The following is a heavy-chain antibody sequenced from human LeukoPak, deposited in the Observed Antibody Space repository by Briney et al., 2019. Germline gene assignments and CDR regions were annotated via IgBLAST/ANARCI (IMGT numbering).Heavy chain of an antibody. V-gene: IGHV3-33*06. CDR2: IWYDGSNK. CDR1: GFTFSSYG. J-gene: IGHJ6*03. CDR3: AKQGYYYYMDV. Sequence: GGSLRLSCAASGFTFSSYGMHWVRQAPGKGLEWVAVIWYDGSNKYYADSVKGRFTISRDNSKNTLYLQMNSLRAEDTAVYYCAKQGYYYYMDVWGKGTTVTVSS.